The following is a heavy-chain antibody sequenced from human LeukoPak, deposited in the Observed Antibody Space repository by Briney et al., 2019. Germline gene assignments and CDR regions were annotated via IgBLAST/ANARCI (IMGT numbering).Heavy chain of an antibody. V-gene: IGHV4-39*07. CDR3: ARAVAGTDWFDP. CDR1: GGSISSYY. Sequence: PSETLSLTCTVSGGSISSYYWGWVRQPPGKGREWIGCIYYSGSTYYNPSLKSRVTISVDTSKNQFSLKLSSVTAADTAVYYCARAVAGTDWFDPWGQGTLVTVSS. J-gene: IGHJ5*02. D-gene: IGHD6-19*01. CDR2: IYYSGST.